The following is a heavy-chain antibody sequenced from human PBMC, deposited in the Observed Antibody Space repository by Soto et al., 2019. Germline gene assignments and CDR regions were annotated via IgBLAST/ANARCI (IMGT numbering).Heavy chain of an antibody. CDR2: INGDGSTA. CDR3: TTVFDV. CDR1: GFIFTNFW. J-gene: IGHJ4*02. V-gene: IGHV3-74*01. Sequence: GGSLRLSCAASGFIFTNFWMHWVRQAPGQGLVWVSRINGDGSTASYADSVQGRFTISRDNAKNTLYLQMNSLRAEDTAVYYCTTVFDVWGQGSPVTVSS.